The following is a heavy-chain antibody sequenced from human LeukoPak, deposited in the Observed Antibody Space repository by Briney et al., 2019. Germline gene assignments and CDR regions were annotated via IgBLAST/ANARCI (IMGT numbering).Heavy chain of an antibody. J-gene: IGHJ4*02. CDR3: ARGVYIAAAQYGY. Sequence: PSETLSLTCAVYGGSFSGYYWSWIRQPPGKGLEWIGYIYYSGTTNYNPSLKSRVTISVDTSKNQFSLKLSSVTAVDTAVYYCARGVYIAAAQYGYWGQGTLVTVSS. V-gene: IGHV4-59*01. CDR2: IYYSGTT. CDR1: GGSFSGYY. D-gene: IGHD6-13*01.